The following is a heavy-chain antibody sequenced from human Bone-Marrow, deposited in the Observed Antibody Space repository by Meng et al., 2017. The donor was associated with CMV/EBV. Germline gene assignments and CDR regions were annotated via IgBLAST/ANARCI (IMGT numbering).Heavy chain of an antibody. CDR1: GGTISSGGYY. Sequence: TCTFSGGTISSGGYYWSWIRQHPGKGLEWIGYIYYSGSTYYNPSLKSRVTISVDTSKNQFSLKLSSVTAADTAVYYCARVNSGSFDYWGQGTLVTVSS. V-gene: IGHV4-31*03. CDR2: IYYSGST. J-gene: IGHJ4*02. D-gene: IGHD1-26*01. CDR3: ARVNSGSFDY.